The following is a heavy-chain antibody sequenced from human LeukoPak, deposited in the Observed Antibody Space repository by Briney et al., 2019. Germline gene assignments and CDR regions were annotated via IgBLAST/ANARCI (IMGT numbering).Heavy chain of an antibody. CDR2: LSWNGATT. CDR1: GFTFGAYA. V-gene: IGHV3-9*01. CDR3: AKGDTSSWFPNFDY. Sequence: GGSLRLSCAASGFTFGAYAMHWVRQAPGKGPEWISGLSWNGATTAYADSVRGRFTISRDNARNSLYLQMNSLTSEDTALYYCAKGDTSSWFPNFDYWGQGTRVTVSS. D-gene: IGHD6-13*01. J-gene: IGHJ4*02.